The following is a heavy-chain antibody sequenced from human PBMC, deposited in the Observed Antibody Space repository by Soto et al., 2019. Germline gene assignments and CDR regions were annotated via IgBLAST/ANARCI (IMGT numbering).Heavy chain of an antibody. Sequence: SVKVSCKASGFTFTSSAVQWVRQARGQRLEWIGWIVVGSGNTNYAQKFQERVTITRDMSTRTAYMELSSLRSEDTAVYYCAADRVTIVGVVIQLDAFDIWGQGTMVTVSS. J-gene: IGHJ3*02. CDR1: GFTFTSSA. CDR3: AADRVTIVGVVIQLDAFDI. CDR2: IVVGSGNT. D-gene: IGHD3-3*01. V-gene: IGHV1-58*01.